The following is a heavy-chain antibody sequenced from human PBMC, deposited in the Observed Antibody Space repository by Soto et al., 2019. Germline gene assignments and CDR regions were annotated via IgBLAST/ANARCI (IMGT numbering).Heavy chain of an antibody. Sequence: SETLSLTCTVSGGSVSSGSYYWSWIRQPPGKGLEWIGYIYYSGSTNYNPSLKSRVTISVDTSKNQFSLKLSSVTAADTAVYYCARDAHLRYYYYGMDVWGQGTTVTVSS. D-gene: IGHD3-3*01. CDR2: IYYSGST. CDR3: ARDAHLRYYYYGMDV. J-gene: IGHJ6*02. CDR1: GGSVSSGSYY. V-gene: IGHV4-61*01.